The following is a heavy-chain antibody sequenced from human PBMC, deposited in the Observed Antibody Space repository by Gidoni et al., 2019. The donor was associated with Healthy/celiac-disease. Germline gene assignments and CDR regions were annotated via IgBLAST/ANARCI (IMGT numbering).Heavy chain of an antibody. J-gene: IGHJ6*02. CDR1: GFPFSSYA. Sequence: EVQLLESGGGLVQPGGSLRLSCAASGFPFSSYAMSWVRQAPGKGLEWGSAISGSGGSTYYADSVKGRFTISRDNSKNTLYLQMNSLRAEDTAVYYCAKSPYQYYYYGMDVWGQGTTVTVSS. D-gene: IGHD2-2*01. V-gene: IGHV3-23*01. CDR3: AKSPYQYYYYGMDV. CDR2: ISGSGGST.